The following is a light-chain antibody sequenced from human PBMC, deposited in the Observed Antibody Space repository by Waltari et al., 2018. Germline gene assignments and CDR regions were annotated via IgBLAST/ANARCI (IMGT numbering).Light chain of an antibody. CDR1: SSDVGGSNY. CDR2: DVT. J-gene: IGLJ2*01. V-gene: IGLV2-14*03. CDR3: SSWTDRDSLKLL. Sequence: QTALTQPASVSGSPGQSITISCTGTSSDVGGSNYVSWYQQHPGKVPQLMIYDVTNRPSGVCNRLSCSKSGYTASPTIPGLQAEDQAYYYCSSWTDRDSLKLLFGGGTK.